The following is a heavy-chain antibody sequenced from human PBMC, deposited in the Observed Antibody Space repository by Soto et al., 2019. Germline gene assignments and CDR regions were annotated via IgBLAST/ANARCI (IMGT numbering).Heavy chain of an antibody. J-gene: IGHJ5*02. Sequence: GGSLRLSCAASGFTFSSYAMSWVRQAPGKGLEWVSAISGSGGSTYYADSVKGRFTISRDNSKNTLYLQMNSLRAEDTAVYYCAKDPTVPSVFDYGDYSFPTSPNPWGQGTLVTVSS. D-gene: IGHD4-17*01. CDR2: ISGSGGST. CDR3: AKDPTVPSVFDYGDYSFPTSPNP. V-gene: IGHV3-23*01. CDR1: GFTFSSYA.